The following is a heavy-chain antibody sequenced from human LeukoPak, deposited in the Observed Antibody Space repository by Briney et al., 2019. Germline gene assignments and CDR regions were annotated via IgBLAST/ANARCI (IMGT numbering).Heavy chain of an antibody. CDR1: GFTFSSYG. J-gene: IGHJ4*02. D-gene: IGHD3-22*01. CDR3: ARDGLYYDSSGLDY. Sequence: GGSLRLSCAASGFTFSSYGMSWVRQAPGKGLEWVSSITSSSSYIYYADSVKGRFTISRDNAKNSLYLQMNSLRAEDTAVYYCARDGLYYDSSGLDYWGQGTLVTVSS. CDR2: ITSSSSYI. V-gene: IGHV3-21*01.